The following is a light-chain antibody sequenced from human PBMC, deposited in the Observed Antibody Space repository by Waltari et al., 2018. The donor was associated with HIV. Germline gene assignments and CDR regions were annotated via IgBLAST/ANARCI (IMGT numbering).Light chain of an antibody. CDR3: GTWHSDTKTHVV. CDR1: SGVSVGDFS. J-gene: IGLJ2*01. Sequence: QPVLTQPSSHSASSGASVRLTCMLSSGVSVGDFSIRWYQQNPGNPPRFLLYYHSDSKKGIRSGVPGRFSGSNVGSANEGILRITGLQPGDEADYYCGTWHSDTKTHVVFGGGTKLAVL. CDR2: YHSDSKK. V-gene: IGLV5-52*01.